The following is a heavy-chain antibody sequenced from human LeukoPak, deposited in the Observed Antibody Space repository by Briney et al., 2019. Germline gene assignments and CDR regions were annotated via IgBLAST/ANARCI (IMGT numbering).Heavy chain of an antibody. J-gene: IGHJ4*02. CDR1: GYTFTGYY. D-gene: IGHD3-3*01. V-gene: IGHV1-2*02. Sequence: ASVTVSCKASGYTFTGYYMHWVRQAPGQGLEWMGWINPNSGGTNYAQKFQGRVTMTRDTSISTAYMELSRLGSDDTAVYYCARDFSYYDFWSGYQYTHWGQGTLVTVSS. CDR3: ARDFSYYDFWSGYQYTH. CDR2: INPNSGGT.